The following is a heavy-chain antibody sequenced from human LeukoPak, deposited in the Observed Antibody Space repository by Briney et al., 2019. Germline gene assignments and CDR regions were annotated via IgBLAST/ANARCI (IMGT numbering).Heavy chain of an antibody. D-gene: IGHD6-19*01. CDR1: GFALRSYT. CDR3: ARVAVAGPAGWFDS. V-gene: IGHV3-21*01. J-gene: IGHJ5*01. CDR2: ISSTSAYI. Sequence: GGSLRLSCAASGFALRSYTVTWVRQAPGKGLEWVSSISSTSAYIYYAESVKGRFSISRDNVDNVVHLQMSSLTNEDTAVYYCARVAVAGPAGWFDSWGQGTLVTVSS.